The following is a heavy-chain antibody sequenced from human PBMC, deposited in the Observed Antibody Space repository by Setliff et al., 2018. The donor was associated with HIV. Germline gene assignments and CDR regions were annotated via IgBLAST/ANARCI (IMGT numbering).Heavy chain of an antibody. D-gene: IGHD3-22*01. CDR3: ARALGISSDSNRFDY. V-gene: IGHV1-69*13. J-gene: IGHJ4*02. CDR2: IIPIFGTT. Sequence: SVKVSCKASGDTFNNYPINWVRQAPGQGLEWMGGIIPIFGTTNYAQKFQDRVTITADESTSTVYMELGSLRSEDTAVYYCARALGISSDSNRFDYWGQGTLVTVSS. CDR1: GDTFNNYP.